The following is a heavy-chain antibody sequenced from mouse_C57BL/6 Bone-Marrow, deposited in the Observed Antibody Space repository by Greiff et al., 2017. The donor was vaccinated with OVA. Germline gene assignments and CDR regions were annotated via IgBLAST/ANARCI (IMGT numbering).Heavy chain of an antibody. CDR3: ARNEGPAWFAY. V-gene: IGHV14-2*01. D-gene: IGHD3-3*01. Sequence: EVKLVASGAELVKPGASVKLSCTASGFNIKDYYMHWVKQRTEQGLEWIGRLDPADGETKYAPQFQGKATITADTSSNTAYLQRSSLTSEDTAVYYCARNEGPAWFAYWGQGTLVTVSA. J-gene: IGHJ3*01. CDR2: LDPADGET. CDR1: GFNIKDYY.